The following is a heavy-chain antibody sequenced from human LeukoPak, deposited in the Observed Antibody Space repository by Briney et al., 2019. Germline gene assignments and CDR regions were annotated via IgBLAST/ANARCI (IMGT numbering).Heavy chain of an antibody. D-gene: IGHD3-22*01. Sequence: GGSLRLSCAASGFTFSTYAMYWVRQAPGKGLEWVSGIFGSGGSTHYADSVKGRFTISRDNSKNTVYLQMNSLRAEDTAVYYCAREFEAYYYDSSGYGIDYWGQGTLVTVSS. CDR2: IFGSGGST. V-gene: IGHV3-23*01. J-gene: IGHJ4*02. CDR1: GFTFSTYA. CDR3: AREFEAYYYDSSGYGIDY.